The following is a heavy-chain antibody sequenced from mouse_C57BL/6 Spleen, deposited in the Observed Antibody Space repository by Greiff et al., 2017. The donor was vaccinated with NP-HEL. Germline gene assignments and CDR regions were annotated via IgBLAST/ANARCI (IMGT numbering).Heavy chain of an antibody. J-gene: IGHJ1*03. CDR2: IYPGDGDT. CDR3: TPDYYSSLVFDV. D-gene: IGHD1-1*01. V-gene: IGHV1-82*01. CDR1: GYAFSSSW. Sequence: VQLQQSGPELVKPGASVKISCKASGYAFSSSWMNWVKQRPGKGLEWIGRIYPGDGDTNYNQKFKGKAILTADKSSSTAYMELRSLTSEDSAVYYCTPDYYSSLVFDVWGTGTTVTVSS.